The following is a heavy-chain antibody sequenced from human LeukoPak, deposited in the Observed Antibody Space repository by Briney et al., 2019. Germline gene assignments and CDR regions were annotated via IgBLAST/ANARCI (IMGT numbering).Heavy chain of an antibody. CDR3: APGCRSTSCNMDYFGY. V-gene: IGHV3-21*01. CDR1: GFTFSSYS. CDR2: ISSSSSYI. J-gene: IGHJ4*02. Sequence: GGSLRLSCAASGFTFSSYSMNWVRQAPGKGLEWVSSISSSSSYIYYVDSVTGRFTISRDNAKKSVYLQMNSLRAEDTAVYYCAPGCRSTSCNMDYFGYWGQGTLVTVSS. D-gene: IGHD2-2*02.